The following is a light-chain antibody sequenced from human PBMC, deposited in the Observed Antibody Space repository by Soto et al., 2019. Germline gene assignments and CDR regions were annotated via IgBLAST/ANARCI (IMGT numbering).Light chain of an antibody. CDR3: QQYFDVPFT. CDR1: RSVLYKSNNKNH. V-gene: IGKV4-1*01. J-gene: IGKJ4*01. CDR2: WAS. Sequence: DVVMTHSPDSLAVSLGERATMNCKCSRSVLYKSNNKNHLAWYQQKPGQPPQLIIYWASTRESGVPERFSGSGSGTDFTLTISSLEAEDVAFYWCQQYFDVPFTFGGGTKVAIK.